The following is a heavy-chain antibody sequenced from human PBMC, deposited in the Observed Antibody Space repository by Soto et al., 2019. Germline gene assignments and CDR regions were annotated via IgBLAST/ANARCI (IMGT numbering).Heavy chain of an antibody. CDR3: AREGVYSFGIPNGIDV. D-gene: IGHD5-18*01. J-gene: IGHJ6*02. CDR1: GFTFSSYW. V-gene: IGHV3-7*01. CDR2: IKQDGSEK. Sequence: GGSLRLSCAASGFTFSSYWMSWVRQAPGKGLEWVANIKQDGSEKYYVDSVKGRFTISRDNANNSLYLQMNSLRAEDTAVYYWAREGVYSFGIPNGIDVSGQGT.